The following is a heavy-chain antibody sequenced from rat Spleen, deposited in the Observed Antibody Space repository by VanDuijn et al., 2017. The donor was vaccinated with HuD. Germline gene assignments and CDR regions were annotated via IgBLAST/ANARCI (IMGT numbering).Heavy chain of an antibody. V-gene: IGHV10-5*01. CDR1: GFTFSNAA. D-gene: IGHD1-11*01. CDR2: IRSKRNNYAT. CDR3: IVRYGQDNWFAY. Sequence: VQLVESGGGLVQPKESLKISCAASGFTFSNAAMYWVRPAPGKGLEWVGRIRSKRNNYATYYADSVKNRFTISRDDSKSIVYLQMDNLKTEDTAIYYCIVRYGQDNWFAYWGQGTLVTASS. J-gene: IGHJ3*01.